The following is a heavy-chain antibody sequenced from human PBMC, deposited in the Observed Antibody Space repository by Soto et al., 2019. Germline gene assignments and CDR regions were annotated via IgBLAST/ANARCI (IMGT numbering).Heavy chain of an antibody. CDR2: INHSGST. Sequence: SETLSLTCAVYGGSFSGYYWSWIRQPPGKGLEWIGEINHSGSTNYNPSLKSRVTISVDTSKNQFSLKLSSVTAADTAVYYCARARITIFGVVIKGYYYGMDVWGQGTTVTVSS. V-gene: IGHV4-34*01. CDR1: GGSFSGYY. D-gene: IGHD3-3*01. CDR3: ARARITIFGVVIKGYYYGMDV. J-gene: IGHJ6*02.